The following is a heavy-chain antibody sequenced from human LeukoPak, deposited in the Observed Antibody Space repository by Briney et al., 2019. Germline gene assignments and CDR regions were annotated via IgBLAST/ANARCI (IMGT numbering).Heavy chain of an antibody. CDR2: TSGSGVRT. J-gene: IGHJ4*02. V-gene: IGHV3-23*01. CDR1: GFTFGNYA. CDR3: AKGAIYYDILTCYLN. D-gene: IGHD3-9*01. Sequence: GGSLRLSCAASGFTFGNYAIAWVRQAPGKGMEWVSGTSGSGVRTNYAESVKGRFSVSRDNSKNTLYLEMNSLRAEDTAVYYCAKGAIYYDILTCYLNWGQGILVTVSA.